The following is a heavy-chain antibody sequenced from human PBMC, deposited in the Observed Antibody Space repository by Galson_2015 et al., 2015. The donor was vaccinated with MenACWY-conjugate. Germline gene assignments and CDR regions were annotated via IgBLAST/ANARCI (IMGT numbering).Heavy chain of an antibody. J-gene: IGHJ4*02. CDR3: ARDLSGDNPLI. CDR2: IKQDGSEK. CDR1: GFTFSSYW. Sequence: SLRLSCAASGFTFSSYWMSWVRQAPGKGLEWVANIKQDGSEKYYVDSVKGRFTISRDNAKNSLYLQVNSLRAEDTAVYYCARDLSGDNPLIGGQGTLVTVSS. V-gene: IGHV3-7*03. D-gene: IGHD1-14*01.